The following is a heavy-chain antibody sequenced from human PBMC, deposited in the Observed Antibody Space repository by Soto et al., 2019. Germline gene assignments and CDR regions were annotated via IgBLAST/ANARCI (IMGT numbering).Heavy chain of an antibody. CDR2: SYHSGSS. V-gene: IGHV4-30-2*06. CDR3: ARVAKMLYDRSLLSRRSSNWFDP. J-gene: IGHJ5*02. D-gene: IGHD2-8*01. CDR1: GGSINSAGHS. Sequence: SETLSLTCTVSGGSINSAGHSWGWVRQSPGKGLEWIGYSYHSGSSHYNPSLQSRVTISVDRSKAQFSLKLSSVTAADTAVYYCARVAKMLYDRSLLSRRSSNWFDPWGQGTLVTVSS.